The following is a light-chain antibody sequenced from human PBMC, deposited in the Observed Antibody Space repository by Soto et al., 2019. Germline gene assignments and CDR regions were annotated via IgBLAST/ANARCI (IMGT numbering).Light chain of an antibody. CDR3: SSFTSKSSLI. Sequence: QSVLTQPASVSGSPGQSITISCAGTMRDVGGYNLVSWYQQHPGRAPQLILYEVRNRPSGISFRFSGSKSGNTASLTISGLQAADEADYYCSSFTSKSSLIFGGGTKLTVL. V-gene: IGLV2-14*01. CDR1: MRDVGGYNL. J-gene: IGLJ2*01. CDR2: EVR.